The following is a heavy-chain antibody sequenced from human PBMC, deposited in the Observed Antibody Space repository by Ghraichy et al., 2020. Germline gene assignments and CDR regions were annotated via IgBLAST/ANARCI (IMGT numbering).Heavy chain of an antibody. V-gene: IGHV4-61*01. CDR2: IYYSGST. CDR3: ASRYSYGLYFDY. D-gene: IGHD5-18*01. CDR1: GGSVSSGSYY. J-gene: IGHJ4*02. Sequence: SQTLSLTCTVSGGSVSSGSYYWSWIRQPPGKGLEWIGYIYYSGSTNYNPSLKSRVTISVDTSKNQFSLKLSSVTAADTAVYYCASRYSYGLYFDYWGQGTLVTVSS.